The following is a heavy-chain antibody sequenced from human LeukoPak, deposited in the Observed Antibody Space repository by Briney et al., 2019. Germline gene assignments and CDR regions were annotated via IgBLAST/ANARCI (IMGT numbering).Heavy chain of an antibody. CDR3: AKDGSDRGRGLDS. Sequence: GGSLRLSCAASGFIFSSYGMHWVRQAPGKGLEWAALIWFDGSYEYYADSVKGRFTISRDNSKNTLYLQMNSLRTEDTAVYYCAKDGSDRGRGLDSWGQGTLVTVSS. J-gene: IGHJ4*02. D-gene: IGHD3-10*01. CDR1: GFIFSSYG. CDR2: IWFDGSYE. V-gene: IGHV3-30*02.